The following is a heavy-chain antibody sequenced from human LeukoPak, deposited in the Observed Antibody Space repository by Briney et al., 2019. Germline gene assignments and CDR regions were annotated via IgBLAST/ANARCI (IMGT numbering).Heavy chain of an antibody. J-gene: IGHJ6*03. V-gene: IGHV4-30-2*01. CDR3: ARASVTYYYYYYMDV. Sequence: TLSLTCTVSGGSISSGGYYWSWIRQPPGKGLEWIGYIYHSGSTYYNPSLKSRVTISVDRSKNQFSLKLSSVTAADTAVYYCARASVTYYYYYYMDVWGKGTTVTVSS. D-gene: IGHD4-11*01. CDR2: IYHSGST. CDR1: GGSISSGGYY.